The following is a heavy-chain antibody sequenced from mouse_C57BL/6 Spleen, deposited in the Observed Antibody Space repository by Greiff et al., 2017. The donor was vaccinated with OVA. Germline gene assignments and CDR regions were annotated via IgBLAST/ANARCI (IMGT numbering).Heavy chain of an antibody. CDR2: IYPRSGNT. CDR3: AITADAWFAY. D-gene: IGHD1-2*01. V-gene: IGHV1-81*01. J-gene: IGHJ3*01. Sequence: QVQLQQSGAELARPGASVKLSCKASGYTFTSYGISWVKQRPGQGLEWIGEIYPRSGNTYYNEKFKGKATLTADKSSSTAYMELRSLTSEDSAVYVCAITADAWFAYWGQGTLVTVSA. CDR1: GYTFTSYG.